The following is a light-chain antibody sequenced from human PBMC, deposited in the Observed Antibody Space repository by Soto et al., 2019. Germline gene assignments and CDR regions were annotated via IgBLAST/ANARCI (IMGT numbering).Light chain of an antibody. CDR2: GAS. Sequence: EIVMTQSPATLSVSPGERASLSCRASQSVSSNLAWYQQEPGQAPRLLIYGASSRATVIPDRFSGSGSGTDFTLTISRLEPEDFAVYYCQQYSSSPPLTFGGGTKVDIK. CDR3: QQYSSSPPLT. V-gene: IGKV3-20*01. CDR1: QSVSSN. J-gene: IGKJ4*01.